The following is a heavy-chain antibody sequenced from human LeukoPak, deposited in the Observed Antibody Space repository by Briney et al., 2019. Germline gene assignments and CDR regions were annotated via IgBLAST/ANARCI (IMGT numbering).Heavy chain of an antibody. CDR1: GFTFTIYA. D-gene: IGHD6-13*01. J-gene: IGHJ4*02. V-gene: IGHV3-23*01. CDR3: AKQAAGTDYLDY. Sequence: GGSLRLSCAPSGFTFTIYAMSWVRQAPGKGLEWGLAISGSGGSTYYADSVKRRFTISRDNSKNTLYLQMNSMRAEDTAVYYCAKQAAGTDYLDYWGQGTLVTVSS. CDR2: ISGSGGST.